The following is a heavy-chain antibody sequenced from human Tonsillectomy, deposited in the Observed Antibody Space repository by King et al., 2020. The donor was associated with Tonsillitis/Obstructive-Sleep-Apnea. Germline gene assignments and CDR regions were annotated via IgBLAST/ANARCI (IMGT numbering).Heavy chain of an antibody. CDR3: AREPYSSGRVDRYFDY. CDR1: GGSFSGDY. D-gene: IGHD6-19*01. V-gene: IGHV4-34*01. J-gene: IGHJ4*02. Sequence: VQLQQWGAELLKPSETLSLTCAVYGGSFSGDYWSWIRQPPGKGLEWIGEINRSGTTNYNPSLKSRVTMSVDKSKNQFSLNLSSVTDADTAVYYCAREPYSSGRVDRYFDYWGQVILVTVSS. CDR2: INRSGTT.